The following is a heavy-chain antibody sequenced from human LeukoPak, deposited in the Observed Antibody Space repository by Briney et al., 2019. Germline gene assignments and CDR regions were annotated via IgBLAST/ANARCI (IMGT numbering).Heavy chain of an antibody. D-gene: IGHD5-18*01. Sequence: SETLSLTCTVSGGSISSSSYYWGWIRQPPGKGLEWTGSIYYSGSTYYNPSLKSRVTISVDKSKNQFSLKLSSVTAADTAVYYCAREGHTDSYGGGFDYWGQGTLVTVSS. CDR2: IYYSGST. CDR3: AREGHTDSYGGGFDY. CDR1: GGSISSSSYY. V-gene: IGHV4-39*07. J-gene: IGHJ4*02.